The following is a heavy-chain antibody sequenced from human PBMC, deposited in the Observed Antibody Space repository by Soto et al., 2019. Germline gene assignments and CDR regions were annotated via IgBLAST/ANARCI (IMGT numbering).Heavy chain of an antibody. Sequence: PGECLKISCKGSGYSFTSYWIGWVRQMSGKGLEWMGIIYPGDSDTRYSPSFQGQVTISADKSISTAYLQWSSLKAPDTAMYYCARAPISERRFDYWGQGTLVTVSS. D-gene: IGHD3-9*01. CDR3: ARAPISERRFDY. V-gene: IGHV5-51*01. CDR1: GYSFTSYW. J-gene: IGHJ4*02. CDR2: IYPGDSDT.